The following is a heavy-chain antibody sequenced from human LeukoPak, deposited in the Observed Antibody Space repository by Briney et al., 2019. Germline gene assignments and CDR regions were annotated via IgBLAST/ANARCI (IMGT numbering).Heavy chain of an antibody. D-gene: IGHD1-26*01. J-gene: IGHJ6*03. V-gene: IGHV1-46*01. CDR3: ARDGEHLYYMDV. CDR2: INPSGGST. CDR1: GYTFTSYF. Sequence: GASVKVSCKASGYTFTSYFMHWVRQAPGQGLEWMGIINPSGGSTSYAQKFQGRVTMTRDTSTSTVYMELSSLRSEDTAVYYCARDGEHLYYMDVWGKGTTVTVSS.